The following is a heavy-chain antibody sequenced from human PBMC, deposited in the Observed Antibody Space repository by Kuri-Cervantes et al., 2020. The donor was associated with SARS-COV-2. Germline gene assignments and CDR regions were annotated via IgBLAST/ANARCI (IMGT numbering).Heavy chain of an antibody. CDR1: GFTFSRYA. CDR2: ISYDGSNK. Sequence: GESLKISCAASGFTFSRYAMHWVRQAPGKGLEWVAVISYDGSNKDYTASGKGRFTISRDNSQNTLYLQVKSLRTEDTALYYCARDRVGVHDFWGQGTLVTVSS. V-gene: IGHV3-30-3*01. D-gene: IGHD2-21*01. CDR3: ARDRVGVHDF. J-gene: IGHJ4*02.